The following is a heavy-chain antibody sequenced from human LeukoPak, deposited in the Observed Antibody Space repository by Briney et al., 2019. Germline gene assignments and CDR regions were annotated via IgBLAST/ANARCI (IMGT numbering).Heavy chain of an antibody. D-gene: IGHD2-2*02. V-gene: IGHV4-39*01. J-gene: IGHJ4*02. CDR3: ASWRADCSSTSCYRYYFDY. CDR2: IYYSGST. CDR1: GGSISSSSYY. Sequence: PSETLSLTCTVSGGSISSSSYYWGWIRQPPGKGLEWIGSIYYSGSTYYNPSLKSRVTISVDTSKNQFSLKLSSVTAADTAVYYCASWRADCSSTSCYRYYFDYGGQGTLVTVSS.